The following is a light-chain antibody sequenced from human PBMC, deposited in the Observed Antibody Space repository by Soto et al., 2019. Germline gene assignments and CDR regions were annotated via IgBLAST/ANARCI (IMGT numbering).Light chain of an antibody. Sequence: DIQMTQSPSSLSAYVTDRVTITCRASQTVNSYLNWYQQKSGKAPKLLISAASTLQGGVPSRFSASGSGTEFTLTISSLRLEDFGTYYSQQSFVSPYTLGQGTKLEI. CDR2: AAS. CDR3: QQSFVSPYT. V-gene: IGKV1-39*01. J-gene: IGKJ2*01. CDR1: QTVNSY.